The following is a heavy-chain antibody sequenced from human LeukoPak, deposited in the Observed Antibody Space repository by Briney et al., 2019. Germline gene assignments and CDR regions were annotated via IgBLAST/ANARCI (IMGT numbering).Heavy chain of an antibody. CDR1: GGTFSSYA. D-gene: IGHD2-2*01. Sequence: ASVKVSCKASGGTFSSYAISWVRQAPGQGLEWMGRIIPILGIANYAQKFQGRVTITADKSTSTAYMELSSLRSEDTAVYYCASRWVGRSRVVPAADPFDYWGQGTLVTVSS. V-gene: IGHV1-69*04. CDR2: IIPILGIA. J-gene: IGHJ4*02. CDR3: ASRWVGRSRVVPAADPFDY.